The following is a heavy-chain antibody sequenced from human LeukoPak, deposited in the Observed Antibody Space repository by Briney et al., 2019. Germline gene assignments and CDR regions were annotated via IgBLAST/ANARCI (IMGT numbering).Heavy chain of an antibody. CDR2: ISGRDYST. Sequence: GGSLRLSCAASGFTFSSYGMSWVRQAPGKGLEWVSAISGRDYSTYYADSVRGRFTISRDNSKNTLYLQMNSLRAEDTALYYCAKDTGSSWYWGQGTLVTVSS. D-gene: IGHD6-13*01. V-gene: IGHV3-23*01. J-gene: IGHJ4*02. CDR3: AKDTGSSWY. CDR1: GFTFSSYG.